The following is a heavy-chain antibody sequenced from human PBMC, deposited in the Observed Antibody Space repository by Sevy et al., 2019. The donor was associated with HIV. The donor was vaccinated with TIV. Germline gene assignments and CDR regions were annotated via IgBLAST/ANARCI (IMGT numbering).Heavy chain of an antibody. D-gene: IGHD1-26*01. V-gene: IGHV3-7*03. CDR1: GFNFNNYW. CDR3: ARDCNSATCLWGLDV. Sequence: GGSLRLSCAASGFNFNNYWMTWVRQAPGKGLEWVANIKRDGSEKYYLASVKGQFTISRDNAKKALYLQMNNLRADDTALYYCARDCNSATCLWGLDVWGQGTTVTVSS. CDR2: IKRDGSEK. J-gene: IGHJ6*02.